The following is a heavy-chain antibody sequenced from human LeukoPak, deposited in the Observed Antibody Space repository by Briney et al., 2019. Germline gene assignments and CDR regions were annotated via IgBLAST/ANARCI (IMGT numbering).Heavy chain of an antibody. V-gene: IGHV4-59*08. Sequence: SETLSLTCSVSGGSISSLYWSWIRQPPGKGLEWIGYIYYTGSTNYTPSLKSRVTMFVDMSKNQFSLRLSSVTSADTAVYYCARHRAYSSSSPFDYWGQGTLVTVSS. J-gene: IGHJ4*02. D-gene: IGHD6-6*01. CDR2: IYYTGST. CDR1: GGSISSLY. CDR3: ARHRAYSSSSPFDY.